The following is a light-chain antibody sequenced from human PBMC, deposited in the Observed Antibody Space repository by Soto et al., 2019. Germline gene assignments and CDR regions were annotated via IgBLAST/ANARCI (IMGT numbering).Light chain of an antibody. CDR2: GAS. Sequence: EIVLTQSPGTLSLSPGERATLSCRASRSVSASYLAWYQQKPGQAPRLLIYGASSRATGFPDRFSGSGSGTDFTLTLSRLEPEDSAVYDCQQYDTSATFGQGTKLEI. V-gene: IGKV3-20*01. CDR3: QQYDTSAT. J-gene: IGKJ2*01. CDR1: RSVSASY.